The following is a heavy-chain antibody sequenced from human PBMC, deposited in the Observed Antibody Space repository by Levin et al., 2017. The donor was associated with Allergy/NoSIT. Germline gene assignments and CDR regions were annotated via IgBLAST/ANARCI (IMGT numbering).Heavy chain of an antibody. D-gene: IGHD2-2*02. Sequence: ASVKVSCKASGYTFTGYYMHWVRQAPGQGLEWMGRINPNSGGTNYAQKFQGRVTMTRDTSISTAYMELSRLRSDDTAVYYCARSLIGYCSSTSCYIFDYWGQGTLVTVSS. CDR2: INPNSGGT. CDR1: GYTFTGYY. J-gene: IGHJ4*02. CDR3: ARSLIGYCSSTSCYIFDY. V-gene: IGHV1-2*06.